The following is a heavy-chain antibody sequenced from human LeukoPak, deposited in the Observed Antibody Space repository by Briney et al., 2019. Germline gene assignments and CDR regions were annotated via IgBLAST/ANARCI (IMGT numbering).Heavy chain of an antibody. V-gene: IGHV3-7*01. J-gene: IGHJ6*02. CDR1: GFTFSNYW. Sequence: GGSLRLSCGASGFTFSNYWMSWVRQAPGKGLEWVINISQDGSGKNYADSVEGRFTISRDNAKNSLYLQMNSLRAEDTAVYYCARDPSEGYGDYGYYYYGMDVWGQGTTVTVSS. CDR3: ARDPSEGYGDYGYYYYGMDV. D-gene: IGHD4-17*01. CDR2: ISQDGSGK.